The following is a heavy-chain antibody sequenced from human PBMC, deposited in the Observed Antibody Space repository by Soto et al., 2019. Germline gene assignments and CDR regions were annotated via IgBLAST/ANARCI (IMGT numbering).Heavy chain of an antibody. CDR2: IYHSGSP. V-gene: IGHV4-61*08. CDR1: GGSVSSGVYY. D-gene: IGHD1-26*01. J-gene: IGHJ4*02. Sequence: PSETLSLTCTVSGGSVSSGVYYWSWIRQPPGKGLEWIGYIYHSGSPNYNPSLKSRVTISVDTSKNQFSLKLSSVIAADTAVYYCAREFGSYPYYFDYWGQGTLVTVSS. CDR3: AREFGSYPYYFDY.